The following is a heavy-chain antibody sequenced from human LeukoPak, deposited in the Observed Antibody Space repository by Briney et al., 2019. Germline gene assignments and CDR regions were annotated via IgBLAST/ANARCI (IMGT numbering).Heavy chain of an antibody. D-gene: IGHD2-15*01. Sequence: GGSLRLSCETSGFIFSRYGMNWVRQAPGKGLEWVAVISYDGSNKYYGDSAKGRFTISRDNSKNTVYLQMNSLRAEDTAVYYCARDVGYWYFDLWGRGTLVTVSS. J-gene: IGHJ2*01. CDR3: ARDVGYWYFDL. CDR2: ISYDGSNK. CDR1: GFIFSRYG. V-gene: IGHV3-30*03.